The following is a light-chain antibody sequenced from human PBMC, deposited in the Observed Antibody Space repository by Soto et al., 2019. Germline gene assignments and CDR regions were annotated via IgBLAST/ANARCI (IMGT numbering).Light chain of an antibody. J-gene: IGKJ2*01. CDR3: QQYDRYPYT. Sequence: DIQMTQSPSSLSASVGDRVTITCRASQSISNWLAWYQQKPGKAPKLLIFQASTLESEVPSRFRGSGSGTEFTLTINSLQPDDFAAYFCQQYDRYPYTFGQGTKLEIK. CDR1: QSISNW. CDR2: QAS. V-gene: IGKV1-5*03.